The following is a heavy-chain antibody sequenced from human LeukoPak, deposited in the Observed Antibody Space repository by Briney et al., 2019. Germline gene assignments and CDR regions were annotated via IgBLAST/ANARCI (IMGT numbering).Heavy chain of an antibody. CDR1: GGSFSGYY. CDR2: INHSGST. D-gene: IGHD3-22*01. J-gene: IGHJ3*02. CDR3: AKSNGYGLIDI. V-gene: IGHV4-34*01. Sequence: PSETLSLTCAVYGGSFSGYYWSWIRQPPGKGLERIGEINHSGSTNYNPSLKSRVTISVDTSKNQFSLKLNSVTAADTAVYYCAKSNGYGLIDIRGQGTMVTVSS.